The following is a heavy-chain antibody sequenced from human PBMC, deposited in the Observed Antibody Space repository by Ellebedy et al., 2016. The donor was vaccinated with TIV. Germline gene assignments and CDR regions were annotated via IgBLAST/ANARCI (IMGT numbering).Heavy chain of an antibody. CDR2: INPNSGGT. CDR3: ARDPGIAVAVARMTPSDDY. CDR1: GYTFTGYY. V-gene: IGHV1-2*02. J-gene: IGHJ4*02. D-gene: IGHD6-19*01. Sequence: ASVKVSCXASGYTFTGYYMHWVRQAPGQGLEWMGWINPNSGGTNYAQKFQGRVTMTRDTSISTAYMELSRLRSDDTAVYYCARDPGIAVAVARMTPSDDYWGQGTLVTVSS.